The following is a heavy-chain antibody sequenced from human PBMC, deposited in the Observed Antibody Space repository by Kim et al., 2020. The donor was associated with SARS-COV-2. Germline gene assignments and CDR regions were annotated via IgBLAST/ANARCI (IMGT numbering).Heavy chain of an antibody. CDR2: IYYSGST. CDR3: ARVKSGWHGGVNWFDP. D-gene: IGHD6-19*01. J-gene: IGHJ5*02. Sequence: SETLSLTCTVSGGSISSYYWSWIRQPPGKGLEWIGYIYYSGSTNYNPSLKSRVTISVDTSKNQFSLKLSSVTAADTAVYYCARVKSGWHGGVNWFDPWC. V-gene: IGHV4-59*13. CDR1: GGSISSYY.